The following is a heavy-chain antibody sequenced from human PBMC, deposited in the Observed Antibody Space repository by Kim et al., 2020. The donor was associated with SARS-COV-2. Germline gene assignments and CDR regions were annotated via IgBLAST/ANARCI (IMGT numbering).Heavy chain of an antibody. CDR1: GGTFSSYA. V-gene: IGHV1-69*13. CDR2: IIPIFGTA. Sequence: SVKVSCKASGGTFSSYAISWVRQAPGQGLEWMGGIIPIFGTANYAQKFQGRVTITADESTSTAYMELSSLRSEDTAVYYCAGFHLAAAGTKRGLEGPMDVWGQGTTVTVSS. J-gene: IGHJ6*02. CDR3: AGFHLAAAGTKRGLEGPMDV. D-gene: IGHD6-13*01.